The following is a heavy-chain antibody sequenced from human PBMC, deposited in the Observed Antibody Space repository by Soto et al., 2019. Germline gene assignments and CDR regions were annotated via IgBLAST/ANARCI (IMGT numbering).Heavy chain of an antibody. V-gene: IGHV1-69*06. CDR2: IIPIFGTA. J-gene: IGHJ3*02. CDR1: GGSFSSYA. D-gene: IGHD6-19*01. CDR3: ARAGPVAGNHAFDI. Sequence: QVQLVQSGAEVKKPGSSVKVSCKASGGSFSSYAISWVRQAPVQGLEWMGGIIPIFGTATYAQKFQGRVTIIADKSTCTAYMELSSLRSEDTAVYYCARAGPVAGNHAFDIWGQGTLVTVSS.